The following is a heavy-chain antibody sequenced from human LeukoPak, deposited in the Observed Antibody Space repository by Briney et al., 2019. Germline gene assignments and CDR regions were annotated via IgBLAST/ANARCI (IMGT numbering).Heavy chain of an antibody. CDR2: ISYDGSNK. D-gene: IGHD6-19*01. J-gene: IGHJ3*02. CDR1: GFTFSSYG. Sequence: GGSLRLSCAASGFTFSSYGMHWARQAPGKGLEWVAVISYDGSNKYHADSVKGRFTISRDNSKNTLYLEMNSLRAEDTAVYYCTKGPGSSDWRNAFDIWGQGTMVTVSS. V-gene: IGHV3-30*18. CDR3: TKGPGSSDWRNAFDI.